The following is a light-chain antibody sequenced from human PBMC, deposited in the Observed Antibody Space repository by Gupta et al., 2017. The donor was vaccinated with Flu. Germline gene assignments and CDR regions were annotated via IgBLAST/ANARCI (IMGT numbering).Light chain of an antibody. Sequence: ELVLTQSPDTLSFSPGERATLPCRASQNLANDICWFQQKPGQPPRLLVFDSFSRAAGVPARFSGSGYGTEFTLTISSLEPEDFAIYYCEHGSNWPPAVTFGPGTRVDVK. CDR3: EHGSNWPPAVT. CDR1: QNLAND. J-gene: IGKJ3*01. CDR2: DSF. V-gene: IGKV3-11*01.